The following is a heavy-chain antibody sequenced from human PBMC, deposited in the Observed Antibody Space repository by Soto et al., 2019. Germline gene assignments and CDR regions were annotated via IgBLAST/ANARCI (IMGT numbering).Heavy chain of an antibody. D-gene: IGHD2-15*01. CDR2: ISGSGGST. Sequence: EVQLLESGGDLVQPGGSLRLSCAASGFTFTTYAMTWVRQAPGKGLEWVSAISGSGGSTYYADSVKGRFTISRDNSKNPLYLQRNSLRAEDTAVYYCAKDKDTTFSPQDYWGQGTLVTVSS. CDR1: GFTFTTYA. J-gene: IGHJ4*02. CDR3: AKDKDTTFSPQDY. V-gene: IGHV3-23*01.